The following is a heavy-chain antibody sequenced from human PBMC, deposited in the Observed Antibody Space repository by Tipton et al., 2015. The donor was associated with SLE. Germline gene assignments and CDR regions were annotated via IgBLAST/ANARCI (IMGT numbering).Heavy chain of an antibody. V-gene: IGHV4-39*01. Sequence: TLSLTCHVAGGPIRNSPYYWAWIRQTRGKRLERIGSVFDTGYTAYNPSLEGRVSLSVDTSNNEFSLKLSSVTAADTAVYFCARQDLGRAATLTFDIWGLGTLVTVSS. CDR2: VFDTGYT. CDR1: GGPIRNSPYY. CDR3: ARQDLGRAATLTFDI. J-gene: IGHJ4*02. D-gene: IGHD6-25*01.